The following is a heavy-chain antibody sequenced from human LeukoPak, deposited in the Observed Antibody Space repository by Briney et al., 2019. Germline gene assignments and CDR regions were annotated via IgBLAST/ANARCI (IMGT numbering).Heavy chain of an antibody. D-gene: IGHD3-22*01. CDR1: GGSISSSSYY. Sequence: PSETLSLTCTVSGGSISSSSYYWGWIRQPPGKRLEWIGSIYYSGSTYYDPSLKSRVTISVDTSKNQFSLKLSSVTAADTAIYYCARDNTMIVGEFDYWGQGTLVTVSS. V-gene: IGHV4-39*07. CDR2: IYYSGST. CDR3: ARDNTMIVGEFDY. J-gene: IGHJ4*02.